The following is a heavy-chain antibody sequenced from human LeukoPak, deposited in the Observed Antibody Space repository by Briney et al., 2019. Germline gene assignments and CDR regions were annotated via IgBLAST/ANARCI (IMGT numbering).Heavy chain of an antibody. D-gene: IGHD3-16*02. CDR3: AREVDDYVWGSYRGTFDY. Sequence: PSETLSLTCAVYGGSFSGYYWSWIRQPPGKGLEWIGEINHSGSTNYNPSLKSRVTISVDTSKNQFSLKLSSVTAADTAVYYCAREVDDYVWGSYRGTFDYWGQGTLVTVSS. CDR2: INHSGST. V-gene: IGHV4-34*01. CDR1: GGSFSGYY. J-gene: IGHJ4*02.